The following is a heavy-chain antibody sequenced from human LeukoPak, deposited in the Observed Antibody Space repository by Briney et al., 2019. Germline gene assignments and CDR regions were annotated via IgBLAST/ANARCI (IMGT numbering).Heavy chain of an antibody. CDR2: IDGDGSST. CDR3: ARTIVGAAFDY. CDR1: GFTFSSYW. J-gene: IGHJ4*02. V-gene: IGHV3-74*01. Sequence: PGGSLILSCAASGFTFSSYWMHWVRQAPGKGLVWVSRIDGDGSSTSYADSVKGRFTISRDNAKNTLYLQMNRLRAEDTAVYYCARTIVGAAFDYWGQGTLVTVSP. D-gene: IGHD1-26*01.